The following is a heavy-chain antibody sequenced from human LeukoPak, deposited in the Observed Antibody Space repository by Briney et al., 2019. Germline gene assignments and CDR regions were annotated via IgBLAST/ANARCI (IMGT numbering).Heavy chain of an antibody. Sequence: GGSLRLSCAASGFTFSSSWMFWVRHAPGKGLLWVSRINFDGSSTSYADTVKGRFTISRDNAENTLYLQMNSLRAEDTAVYYCARGPMVRGAYGMDVWGQGTTVTVSS. CDR2: INFDGSST. CDR1: GFTFSSSW. J-gene: IGHJ6*02. V-gene: IGHV3-74*01. CDR3: ARGPMVRGAYGMDV. D-gene: IGHD3-10*01.